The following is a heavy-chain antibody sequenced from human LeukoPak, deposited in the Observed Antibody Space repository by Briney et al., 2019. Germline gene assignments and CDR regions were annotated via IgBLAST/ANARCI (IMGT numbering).Heavy chain of an antibody. J-gene: IGHJ4*02. V-gene: IGHV4-34*01. CDR1: GGSFSGYY. CDR2: IHHSGGT. Sequence: SETLSLTCAVYGGSFSGYYGSWIRQPPGKGLEWIGEIHHSGGTSYNPSLKSRVTISLDTSKNQFSLRLNSVTAADTAVYYCARGVLRYYYFDYWGQGTLVTVSS. D-gene: IGHD1-26*01. CDR3: ARGVLRYYYFDY.